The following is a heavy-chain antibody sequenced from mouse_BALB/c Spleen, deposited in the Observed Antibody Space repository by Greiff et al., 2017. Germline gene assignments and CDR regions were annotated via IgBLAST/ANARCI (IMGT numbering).Heavy chain of an antibody. CDR1: GFTFSSYG. D-gene: IGHD1-2*01. CDR2: INSNGGST. V-gene: IGHV5-6-3*01. Sequence: EVKLEESGGGLVQPGGSLKLSCAASGFTFSSYGMSWVRQTPDKRLELVATINSNGGSTYYPDSVKGRFTISRDNAKNTLYLQMSSLKSEDTAMYYCARLRLLAMDYWGQGTSVTVSS. J-gene: IGHJ4*01. CDR3: ARLRLLAMDY.